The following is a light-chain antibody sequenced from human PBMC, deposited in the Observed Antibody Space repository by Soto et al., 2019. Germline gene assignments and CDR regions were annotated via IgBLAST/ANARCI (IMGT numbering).Light chain of an antibody. V-gene: IGKV1-5*03. CDR1: QSITKW. Sequence: DIQMTPSPSTLSASVGDTVTITCRSRQSITKWLAWYQQKPGKAPNLLIYQASTLQTGVPSRFSGSGSGTEFTLTITSLQPDDFATYYCQQYSSDPWTFGQGTKVDI. J-gene: IGKJ1*01. CDR2: QAS. CDR3: QQYSSDPWT.